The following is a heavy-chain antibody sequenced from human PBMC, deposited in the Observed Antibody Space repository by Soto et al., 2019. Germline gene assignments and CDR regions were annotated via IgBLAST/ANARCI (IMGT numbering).Heavy chain of an antibody. J-gene: IGHJ4*02. D-gene: IGHD1-26*01. CDR3: TTGRDDLLY. V-gene: IGHV3-15*07. CDR2: IKSKTDGGTT. CDR1: GFTFDKVW. Sequence: EVQLVESGGGLVKPGGSLRLSCAVSGFTFDKVWMNWVRQAPGKGLEWVGRIKSKTDGGTTDYAAPVEGRFTISREDSKTMLYLQMNGLKTEDTGMYFCTTGRDDLLYWGQGTVVTVSS.